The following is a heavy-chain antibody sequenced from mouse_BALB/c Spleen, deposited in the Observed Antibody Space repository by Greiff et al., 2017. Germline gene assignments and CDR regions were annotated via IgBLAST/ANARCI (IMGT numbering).Heavy chain of an antibody. D-gene: IGHD1-1*01. CDR1: GDSITSGY. J-gene: IGHJ2*01. V-gene: IGHV3-8*02. CDR2: ISYSGST. Sequence: EVQRVESGPSLVKPSQTLSLTCSVTGDSITSGYWNWIRKFPGNKLEYMGYISYSGSTYYNPSLKSRISITRDTSKNQYYLQLNSVTTEDTATYYCASSYYGSSSYYFDYWGQGTTLTVSS. CDR3: ASSYYGSSSYYFDY.